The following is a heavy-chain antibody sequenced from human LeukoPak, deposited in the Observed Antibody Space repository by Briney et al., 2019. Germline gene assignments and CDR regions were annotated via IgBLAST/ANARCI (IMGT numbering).Heavy chain of an antibody. CDR2: INPNSGGT. D-gene: IGHD2-15*01. J-gene: IGHJ4*02. CDR1: GYTFTGYY. CDR3: ARSPSHWGVVVAAIDY. V-gene: IGHV1-2*02. Sequence: ASVKVSCKASGYTFTGYYMHWVRQAPGQGLEWMGWINPNSGGTNYAQTFQGRVTMTRDTSISTAYMELSRLRSDDTAVYYCARSPSHWGVVVAAIDYWGQGTLVTVSS.